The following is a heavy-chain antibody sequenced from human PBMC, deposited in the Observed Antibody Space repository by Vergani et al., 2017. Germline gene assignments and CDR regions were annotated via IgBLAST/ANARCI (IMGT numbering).Heavy chain of an antibody. Sequence: EVQLVESGGGLVQPGRSLRLSCAASGFTFDDYAMHWVRQAPGKGLEWVSGISGSGGSTYYADSVKGRFTISRDNSKNTLYLQMNSLRAEDTAVYYCAKDAPGVFGWFDPWGQGTLVTVSS. CDR1: GFTFDDYA. D-gene: IGHD3-10*02. J-gene: IGHJ5*02. V-gene: IGHV3-23*04. CDR3: AKDAPGVFGWFDP. CDR2: ISGSGGST.